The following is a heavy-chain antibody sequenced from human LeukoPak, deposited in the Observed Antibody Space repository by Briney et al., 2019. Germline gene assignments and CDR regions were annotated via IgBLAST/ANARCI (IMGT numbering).Heavy chain of an antibody. Sequence: GGPLRLSCAASGFTFSTYSMNWVRQAPGKGLEWVSSISSSSSYIYYADSVKGRFTISRDNAKNSLYLQMNRLRAEDTAVYYSARGTTVVNCFDPWGQGTLVTVSS. D-gene: IGHD4-23*01. V-gene: IGHV3-21*01. CDR1: GFTFSTYS. J-gene: IGHJ5*02. CDR2: ISSSSSYI. CDR3: ARGTTVVNCFDP.